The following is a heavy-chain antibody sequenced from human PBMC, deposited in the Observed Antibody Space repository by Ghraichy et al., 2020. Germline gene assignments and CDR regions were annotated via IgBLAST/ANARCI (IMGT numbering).Heavy chain of an antibody. V-gene: IGHV3-23*01. Sequence: GESLNISCAASGFTFSSYAMSWVRQAPGKGLEWVSAISGSGGSTYYADSVKGRFTISRDNSKNTLYLQMNSLRAEDTAVYYCAKDRYSSSSGLGRFYFDYWGQGTLVTVSS. CDR1: GFTFSSYA. D-gene: IGHD6-6*01. CDR2: ISGSGGST. J-gene: IGHJ4*02. CDR3: AKDRYSSSSGLGRFYFDY.